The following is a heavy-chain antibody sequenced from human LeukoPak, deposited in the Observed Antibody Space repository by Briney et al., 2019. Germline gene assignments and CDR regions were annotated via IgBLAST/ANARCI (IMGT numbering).Heavy chain of an antibody. J-gene: IGHJ6*02. Sequence: AAVKVSCKASGYTFTSYGISWVRQAPGQGLEWMGWISAYNGNTNYAQKLQCRVTMTTDTSPSTVSMELRSMRSAHTAVYYCARDPGMVTTPYYYGMLVWGQGTTVTVSS. V-gene: IGHV1-18*01. CDR1: GYTFTSYG. CDR3: ARDPGMVTTPYYYGMLV. CDR2: ISAYNGNT. D-gene: IGHD4-23*01.